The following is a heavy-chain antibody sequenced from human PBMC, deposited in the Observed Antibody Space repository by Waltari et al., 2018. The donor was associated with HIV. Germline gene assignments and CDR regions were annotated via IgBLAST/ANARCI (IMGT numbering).Heavy chain of an antibody. CDR1: GFPFGHSW. J-gene: IGHJ4*02. CDR3: ARDLEDQ. Sequence: EVQLVESGGGLVQPGGSLRLSCAASGFPFGHSWMNWVRQAPGKGLEWVANIHRDGSEKNYVDSVKGRFTISRDNAKNSLFLQMNNLRGDDTAVYYCARDLEDQWGQGTLVTVSS. D-gene: IGHD2-2*01. CDR2: IHRDGSEK. V-gene: IGHV3-7*01.